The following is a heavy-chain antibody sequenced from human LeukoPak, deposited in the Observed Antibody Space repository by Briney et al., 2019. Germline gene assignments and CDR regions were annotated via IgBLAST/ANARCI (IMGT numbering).Heavy chain of an antibody. Sequence: SETLSLTSTVSGGSISSSYWTWIRQPAGKGLEWIGRIYPSGSTNYNPSLKSRVTMSVDTSKNQFSLKLSSVTAADTAVYYCARENSGSYREFDYWGQGTLVTVSS. V-gene: IGHV4-4*07. CDR3: ARENSGSYREFDY. CDR1: GGSISSSY. J-gene: IGHJ4*02. CDR2: IYPSGST. D-gene: IGHD1-26*01.